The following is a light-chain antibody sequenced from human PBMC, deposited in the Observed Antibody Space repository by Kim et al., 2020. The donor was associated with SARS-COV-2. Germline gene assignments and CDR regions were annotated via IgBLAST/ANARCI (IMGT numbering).Light chain of an antibody. J-gene: IGKJ3*01. CDR2: GAS. CDR1: QTVGGSY. Sequence: LSCKASQTVGGSYLAWLPWSQQKPGQAPGLLIYGASSRATGIPDRFSGSGSGTDFTLTISRLEPENFAVFYCQHYGSSPGLFTFGPGTKVDIK. V-gene: IGKV3-20*01. CDR3: QHYGSSPGLFT.